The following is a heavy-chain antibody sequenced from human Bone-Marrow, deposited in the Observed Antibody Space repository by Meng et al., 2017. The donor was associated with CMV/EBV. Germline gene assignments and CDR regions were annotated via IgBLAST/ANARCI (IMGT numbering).Heavy chain of an antibody. CDR2: NNHNGST. D-gene: IGHD1-26*01. CDR3: ARGSGVGLTV. V-gene: IGHV4-34*01. CDR1: GGSFRGYY. J-gene: IGHJ4*02. Sequence: VQLQQWRAGLLKPSETLSLTCAVYGGSFRGYYWSWIRQSPGKGLEWIGENNHNGSTKYNPSLKSRVTISVDTSKNQFSLKLGSVTAADTAIYYCARGSGVGLTVWGQGTLVTVSS.